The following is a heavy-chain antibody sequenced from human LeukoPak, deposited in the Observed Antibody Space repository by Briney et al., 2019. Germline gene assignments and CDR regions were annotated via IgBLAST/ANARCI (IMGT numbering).Heavy chain of an antibody. CDR2: ISGSGGST. CDR1: GFTFSSYA. CDR3: AIRPGIVVVPAK. D-gene: IGHD2-2*01. J-gene: IGHJ4*02. V-gene: IGHV3-23*01. Sequence: PGGSLRLSCAASGFTFSSYAMSWVRQAPGKGLEWVSAISGSGGSTYYADSVKGRFTISRDNSKNTLYLQMNSLRAEDTAVYYCAIRPGIVVVPAKWGQGTLVTVSS.